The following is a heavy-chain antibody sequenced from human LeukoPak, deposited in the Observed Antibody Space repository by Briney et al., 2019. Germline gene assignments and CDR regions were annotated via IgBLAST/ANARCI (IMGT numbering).Heavy chain of an antibody. Sequence: GGSLRLSCAASGFTLSNYNMNWVRQAPGKGLEWVSSISSSSSYIYYADSVKGRFTISRDNAKNSLYLQMNSLRAEDTAVYYCAELGITMIGGVWGKGTTVTISS. J-gene: IGHJ6*04. CDR1: GFTLSNYN. CDR2: ISSSSSYI. D-gene: IGHD3-10*02. V-gene: IGHV3-21*01. CDR3: AELGITMIGGV.